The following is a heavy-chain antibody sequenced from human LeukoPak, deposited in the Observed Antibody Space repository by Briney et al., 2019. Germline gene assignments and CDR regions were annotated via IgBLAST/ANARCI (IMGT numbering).Heavy chain of an antibody. CDR2: IIPIFGTA. CDR1: GGTFSSYA. D-gene: IGHD6-13*01. CDR3: ARDFIPQQLDNDAFDI. V-gene: IGHV1-69*01. J-gene: IGHJ3*02. Sequence: SVNVSCKASGGTFSSYAISWVRQAPGQGLEWMGGIIPIFGTANYAQKFQGRVTITADESTSTAYMELSSLRSEDTTVYYCARDFIPQQLDNDAFDIWGQGTMVTVSS.